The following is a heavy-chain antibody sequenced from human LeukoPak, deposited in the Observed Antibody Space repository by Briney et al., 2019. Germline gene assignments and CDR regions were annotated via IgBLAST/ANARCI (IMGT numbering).Heavy chain of an antibody. J-gene: IGHJ4*02. D-gene: IGHD3-3*01. CDR3: ARANYDFWSGYYPDY. Sequence: SVKVSCKASGGTFSSYAISWVRQAPGQGLEWMGRIIPIFGTANYAQKFQGRVTITTDESTSTAYMELKSLRSDDTAVYYCARANYDFWSGYYPDYWGQGTLVTVSS. CDR2: IIPIFGTA. V-gene: IGHV1-69*05. CDR1: GGTFSSYA.